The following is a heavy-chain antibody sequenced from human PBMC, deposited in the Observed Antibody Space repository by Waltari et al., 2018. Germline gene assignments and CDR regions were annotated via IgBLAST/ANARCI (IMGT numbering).Heavy chain of an antibody. V-gene: IGHV3-23*04. J-gene: IGHJ4*02. CDR1: GFTFGSSA. CDR3: AKDHITMIVAVDY. D-gene: IGHD3-22*01. Sequence: EVQLVESGGGLVQPGGSLRLSCAASGFTFGSSAMSWAGQAPGKGLEWVSAISGSGGSTYYADSVKGRFTISRDNSKNTLYLQMNSLRAEDTAVYYCAKDHITMIVAVDYWGQGTLVTVSS. CDR2: ISGSGGST.